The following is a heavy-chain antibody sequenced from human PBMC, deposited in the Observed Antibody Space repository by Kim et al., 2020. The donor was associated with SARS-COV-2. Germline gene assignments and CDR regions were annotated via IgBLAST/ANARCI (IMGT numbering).Heavy chain of an antibody. V-gene: IGHV4-59*01. CDR3: ARAPTSETSDFFFDY. D-gene: IGHD2-21*02. J-gene: IGHJ4*02. Sequence: SETLSLTCTVSGGSISSYYWSWIRQPPGKGLEWIGYIYYSGSTNYNPSLKSRVTISVDTSKNQFSLKLSSVTAADTAVYYCARAPTSETSDFFFDYWGQGTLVTVSS. CDR2: IYYSGST. CDR1: GGSISSYY.